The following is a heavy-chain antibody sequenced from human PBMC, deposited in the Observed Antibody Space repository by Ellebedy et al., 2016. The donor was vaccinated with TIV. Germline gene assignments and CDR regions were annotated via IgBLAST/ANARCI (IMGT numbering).Heavy chain of an antibody. J-gene: IGHJ6*03. D-gene: IGHD6-19*01. Sequence: GGSLRLSXAASGFTFSSYGMHWVRQAPGKGLEWVAVIWYDGSNKYYADSVKGRFTISRDNSKNTLYLQMNSLRAEDTAVYYCARGLVRFYYYYYMDVWGKGTTVTVSS. V-gene: IGHV3-33*01. CDR2: IWYDGSNK. CDR1: GFTFSSYG. CDR3: ARGLVRFYYYYYMDV.